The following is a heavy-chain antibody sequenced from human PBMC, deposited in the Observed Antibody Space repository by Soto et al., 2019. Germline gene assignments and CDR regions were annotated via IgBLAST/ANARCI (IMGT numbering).Heavy chain of an antibody. V-gene: IGHV4-4*07. D-gene: IGHD1-1*01. CDR2: IYATGTT. CDR3: VRDGTKTLRDWFDP. CDR1: GASISGFY. J-gene: IGHJ5*02. Sequence: PSDTVSLTCTVSGASISGFYWSWIRKSAGKGLEWIGRIYATGTTDYNPSLKSRVMMSVDTSKKQFSLKLRSVTAADTAVYYCVRDGTKTLRDWFDPWGQGISVTVSS.